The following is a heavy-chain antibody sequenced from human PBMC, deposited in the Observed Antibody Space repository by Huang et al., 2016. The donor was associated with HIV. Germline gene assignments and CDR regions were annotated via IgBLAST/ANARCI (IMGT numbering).Heavy chain of an antibody. CDR2: IYTSGST. CDR3: ARDPYSITWGPPFDI. CDR1: GGSISSGSYY. J-gene: IGHJ3*02. V-gene: IGHV4-61*09. Sequence: GLVNPYQTVSLTCTVSGGSISSGSYYGSLIRQTAWKGLEWIGHIYTSGSTNYNPYLKSRFTIAVDTSKNEFTRNVNSVTAAATAVYYCARDPYSITWGPPFDIWGQGTLVTVSS. D-gene: IGHD6-13*01.